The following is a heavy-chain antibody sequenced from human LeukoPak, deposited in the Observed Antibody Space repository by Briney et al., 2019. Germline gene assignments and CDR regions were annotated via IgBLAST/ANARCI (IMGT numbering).Heavy chain of an antibody. D-gene: IGHD1-26*01. CDR1: GFTVSSNY. CDR2: IYSGGST. J-gene: IGHJ4*02. CDR3: ASDLSGSYSLDY. V-gene: IGHV3-53*01. Sequence: GGSLRLSCAASGFTVSSNYMSWVRQAPGKGLEWVSVIYSGGSTYYADSVKGRFTISRDNSKNTLYLQMNSLRAEDTAVYYCASDLSGSYSLDYWGQGTLVTVSS.